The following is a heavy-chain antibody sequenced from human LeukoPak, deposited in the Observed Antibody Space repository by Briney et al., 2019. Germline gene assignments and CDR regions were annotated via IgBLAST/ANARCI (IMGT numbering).Heavy chain of an antibody. Sequence: GGSLRLSCTASGFTFSSYEMNWVRQAPGKGLEWISYMSSSGTTLYYADSVKGRFTISRDNAKNSLYLEMNSLRVDDTAVYYCARAVAAWFDPWGQGTLVTVSS. CDR3: ARAVAAWFDP. CDR2: MSSSGTTL. D-gene: IGHD6-19*01. V-gene: IGHV3-48*03. J-gene: IGHJ5*02. CDR1: GFTFSSYE.